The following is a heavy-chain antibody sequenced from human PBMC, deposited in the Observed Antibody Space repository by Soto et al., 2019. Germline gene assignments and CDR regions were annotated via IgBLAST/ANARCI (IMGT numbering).Heavy chain of an antibody. CDR1: GFTFSSYG. Sequence: GGSLRLSCAASGFTFSSYGMHWVRQAPGKGLEWVAVIWYDGSNKYYADSVKGRFTISRDNSKNTLYLQMNSLRAEDTAVYYCARFLAIQQLIDYWGQGTLVTVSS. D-gene: IGHD1-1*01. V-gene: IGHV3-33*01. J-gene: IGHJ4*02. CDR2: IWYDGSNK. CDR3: ARFLAIQQLIDY.